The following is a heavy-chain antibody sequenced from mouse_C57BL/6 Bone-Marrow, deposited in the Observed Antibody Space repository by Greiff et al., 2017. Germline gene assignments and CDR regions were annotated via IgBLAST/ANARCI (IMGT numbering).Heavy chain of an antibody. D-gene: IGHD2-4*01. CDR2: IDPSDSYT. V-gene: IGHV1-69*01. Sequence: QVQLQQPGAELVMPGASVKLSCKASGYTFTSYWMHWVKQRPGQGLEWIGEIDPSDSYTNYNQKFKGKSTLTVDKSSSTAYMQLSSLTSEDSAVYYCALPICYDYDGRTAYWGQGTLVTVSA. CDR1: GYTFTSYW. J-gene: IGHJ3*01. CDR3: ALPICYDYDGRTAY.